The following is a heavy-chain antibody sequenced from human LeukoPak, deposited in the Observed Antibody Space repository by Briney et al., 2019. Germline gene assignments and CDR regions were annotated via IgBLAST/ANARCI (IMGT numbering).Heavy chain of an antibody. CDR1: GGSISSYY. CDR2: IYYSGST. Sequence: SETLSLTCNVSGGSISSYYWSWIRQPPGKGLEWIGYIYYSGSTNYNPSLKSRVTISVDTSKNQFSLKLSSATAADTAVYYCARTRDGYNDFDYWGQGTLVTVSS. J-gene: IGHJ4*02. CDR3: ARTRDGYNDFDY. D-gene: IGHD5-24*01. V-gene: IGHV4-59*01.